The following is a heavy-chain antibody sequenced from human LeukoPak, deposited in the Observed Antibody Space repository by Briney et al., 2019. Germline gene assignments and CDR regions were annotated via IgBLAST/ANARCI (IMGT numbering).Heavy chain of an antibody. CDR1: GGSISSHY. CDR2: IYYSGST. J-gene: IGHJ3*02. CDR3: ARVFDWNNYDAFDI. D-gene: IGHD1/OR15-1a*01. V-gene: IGHV4-59*11. Sequence: SETLSLTCTVSGGSISSHYWSWIRQPPGKGLEWIGYIYYSGSTNYNPSLKSRVTISVDTSKNQFSLKLSSVTAADTAVYYCARVFDWNNYDAFDIWGHGTMVTVSS.